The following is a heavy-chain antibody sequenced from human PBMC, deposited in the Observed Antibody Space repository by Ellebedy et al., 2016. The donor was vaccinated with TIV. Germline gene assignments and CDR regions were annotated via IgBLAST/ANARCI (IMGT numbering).Heavy chain of an antibody. D-gene: IGHD1-26*01. Sequence: SETLSLXXTVSGGSVSSGSYYWGWIRQPPGKGLEWIGSIYYSGSTYYNPSLKSRVTISVDTSKNQFSLKLSSVTAADTAVYYCASEMGATVHYWGQGTLVTVSS. CDR1: GGSVSSGSYY. J-gene: IGHJ4*02. CDR3: ASEMGATVHY. V-gene: IGHV4-39*01. CDR2: IYYSGST.